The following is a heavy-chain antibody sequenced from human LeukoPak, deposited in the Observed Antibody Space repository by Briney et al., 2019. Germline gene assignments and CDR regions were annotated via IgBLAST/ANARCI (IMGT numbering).Heavy chain of an antibody. CDR2: ISSSGSTI. Sequence: PGGSLRLSCAASGFTFSDYYMSWIRQAPGKGLEWVSYISSSGSTIYYADSVKGRFTISRDNAKNSLCLQMNSLRAEDTAVYYCARDEAAGTEDDAFDIWGQGTMVTVSS. CDR1: GFTFSDYY. CDR3: ARDEAAGTEDDAFDI. D-gene: IGHD6-13*01. V-gene: IGHV3-11*01. J-gene: IGHJ3*02.